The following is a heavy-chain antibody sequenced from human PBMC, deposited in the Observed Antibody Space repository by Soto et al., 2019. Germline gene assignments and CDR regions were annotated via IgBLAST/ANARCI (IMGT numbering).Heavy chain of an antibody. V-gene: IGHV3-53*01. CDR2: IYNDGTT. Sequence: PGGSLRLSCTAYGLGVRNNYMSWVRQAPGMGLEWVSVIYNDGTTYYADSVKGRFTLSRDTSKNTLSLQMDSLRAEDTAVYYCVRPLPSGRNYGMDVWAKGPRSPSP. D-gene: IGHD3-10*01. J-gene: IGHJ6*02. CDR1: GLGVRNNY. CDR3: VRPLPSGRNYGMDV.